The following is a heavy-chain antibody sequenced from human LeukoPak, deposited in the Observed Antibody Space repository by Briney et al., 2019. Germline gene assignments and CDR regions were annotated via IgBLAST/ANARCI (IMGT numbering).Heavy chain of an antibody. J-gene: IGHJ3*02. CDR2: IYHSGST. V-gene: IGHV4-4*02. CDR1: GDSISSTHW. D-gene: IGHD2-2*02. CDR3: ASWVVVVPAAIGGLAFDI. Sequence: PSETLSLTCAVSGDSISSTHWWSWVRQPPGKGLEWIGEIYHSGSTYYNPSLKSRVTISVDRSKNQFSLKLSSVTAADTAVYYCASWVVVVPAAIGGLAFDIWGQGTMVTVSS.